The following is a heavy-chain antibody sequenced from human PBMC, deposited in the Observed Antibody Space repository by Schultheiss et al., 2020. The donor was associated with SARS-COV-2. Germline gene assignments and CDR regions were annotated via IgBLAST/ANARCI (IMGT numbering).Heavy chain of an antibody. CDR2: INPNSGGT. J-gene: IGHJ4*02. D-gene: IGHD5-24*01. CDR3: ARGVTPRYNGNPHY. V-gene: IGHV1-2*06. Sequence: ASVKVSCKASGYTFTDYYMHWLRQAPGQGLEWMGRINPNSGGTTYAQKFQGRITMARDTSISTAYMELTNLTSDDTAVYYCARGVTPRYNGNPHYWGQGTLVTVAS. CDR1: GYTFTDYY.